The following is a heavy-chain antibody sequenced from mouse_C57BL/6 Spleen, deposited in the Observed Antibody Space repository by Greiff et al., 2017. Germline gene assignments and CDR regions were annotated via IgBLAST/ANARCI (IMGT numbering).Heavy chain of an antibody. Sequence: EVKLMESGGGLVKPGGSLKLSCAASGFTFSSYTMSWVRQTPEKRLEWVATISGGGGNTYYPDSVKGRFTISRDNAKNTLYLQMSSLRSEDTALYYCASLYYYGSFAYWGQGTLVTVSA. D-gene: IGHD1-1*01. CDR1: GFTFSSYT. CDR3: ASLYYYGSFAY. J-gene: IGHJ3*01. CDR2: ISGGGGNT. V-gene: IGHV5-9*01.